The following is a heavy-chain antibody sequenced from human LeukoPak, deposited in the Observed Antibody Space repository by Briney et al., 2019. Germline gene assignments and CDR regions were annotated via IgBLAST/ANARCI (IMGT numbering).Heavy chain of an antibody. D-gene: IGHD3-16*01. J-gene: IGHJ3*02. V-gene: IGHV3-72*01. CDR3: ARGYGRDAFDI. Sequence: GGSLRLSCAASGFTISDHYMDRVRQAPGKWREWVGRTRDKANSYTTEYAASVKGRFTISRDDSKNSLYLQMNSLKTEDTAVYYCARGYGRDAFDIWGQGTMVTVSS. CDR1: GFTISDHY. CDR2: TRDKANSYTT.